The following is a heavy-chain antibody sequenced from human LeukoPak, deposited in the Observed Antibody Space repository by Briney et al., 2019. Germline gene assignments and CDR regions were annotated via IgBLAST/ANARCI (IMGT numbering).Heavy chain of an antibody. Sequence: SVKVSCKASGGTFSSYAISWVRQAPGQGLEWMGGIIPILGTANYAQKFQGRVTITTDEATSTAYMELSSLRSEDTAVYYCAVSSGSYLSPDYWGQGTLVTVSS. CDR2: IIPILGTA. CDR3: AVSSGSYLSPDY. D-gene: IGHD1-26*01. CDR1: GGTFSSYA. V-gene: IGHV1-69*05. J-gene: IGHJ4*02.